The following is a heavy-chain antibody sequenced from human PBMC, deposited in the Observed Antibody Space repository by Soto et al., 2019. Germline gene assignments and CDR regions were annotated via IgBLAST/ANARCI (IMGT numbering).Heavy chain of an antibody. J-gene: IGHJ6*02. Sequence: GGSLILSCAASGFTFSSYSMHWVRPAPGKGLEWVAVISYDGSNKYYADSVKGRFTISRDNSKNTLYLQMNSLRAEDTAVYYCARDLGHIVVVTAIYYYYGMDVWGQGTTVTVSS. CDR2: ISYDGSNK. D-gene: IGHD2-21*02. V-gene: IGHV3-30-3*01. CDR3: ARDLGHIVVVTAIYYYYGMDV. CDR1: GFTFSSYS.